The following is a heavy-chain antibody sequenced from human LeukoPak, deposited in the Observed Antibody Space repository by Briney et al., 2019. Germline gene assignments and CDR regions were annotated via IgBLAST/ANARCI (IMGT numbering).Heavy chain of an antibody. J-gene: IGHJ3*01. CDR3: SLDNPAGWVL. D-gene: IGHD1-14*01. Sequence: ASVKVSCKASGYTFTGYYMHWVRQAPGQGLEWMGIINPSGGSTSYAQKFQGRVTMTRDTSTSTVYIELSSLRSEDTAVYYCSLDNPAGWVLWGQGTMVTVSS. V-gene: IGHV1-46*03. CDR2: INPSGGST. CDR1: GYTFTGYY.